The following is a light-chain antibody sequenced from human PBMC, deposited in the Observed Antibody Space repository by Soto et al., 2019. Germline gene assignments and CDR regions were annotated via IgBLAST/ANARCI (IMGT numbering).Light chain of an antibody. J-gene: IGLJ3*02. CDR1: SSNIGSNT. Sequence: QSALTQPPSASGTPGQRVTISCSGSSSNIGSNTVNWYQRLPGTAPKLLIFSNSQRPSGVPDRFSGSKSDTSASLAISGLQSEDEADYYCATWDDSPNAWVFGGGTKVTVL. CDR3: ATWDDSPNAWV. V-gene: IGLV1-44*01. CDR2: SNS.